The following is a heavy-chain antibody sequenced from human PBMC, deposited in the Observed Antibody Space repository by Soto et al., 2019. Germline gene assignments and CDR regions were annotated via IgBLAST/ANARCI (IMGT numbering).Heavy chain of an antibody. CDR2: MYYSGTT. CDR1: GGSISSGDSY. CDR3: ARDEKKSDFYSGMDV. J-gene: IGHJ6*02. Sequence: SETLSLTCTVSGGSISSGDSYWSWIRQPPGKGLEWIGYMYYSGTTYYNPSLKSRVSFSVATSENQFSLKLTSVTAADTAVYYCARDEKKSDFYSGMDVWGQGTTVTVSS. V-gene: IGHV4-30-4*01.